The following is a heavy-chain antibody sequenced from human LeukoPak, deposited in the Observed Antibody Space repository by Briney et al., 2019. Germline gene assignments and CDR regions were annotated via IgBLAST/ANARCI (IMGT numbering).Heavy chain of an antibody. J-gene: IGHJ4*02. Sequence: SVKVSCKASGYTFTSYDINWVRQAPGQGLEWMGRIIPIFSTANHAQKFQDRVTITTDESTRSTYMELSSLRSEDTAVYYCARGNSPFSFDYWGQGTLVTVSS. CDR2: IIPIFSTA. CDR3: ARGNSPFSFDY. D-gene: IGHD3-16*01. V-gene: IGHV1-69*05. CDR1: GYTFTSYD.